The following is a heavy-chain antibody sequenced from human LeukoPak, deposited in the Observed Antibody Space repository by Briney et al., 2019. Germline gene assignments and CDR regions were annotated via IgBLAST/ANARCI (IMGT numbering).Heavy chain of an antibody. J-gene: IGHJ3*02. Sequence: PSETLSLTCTISGGSVSDYYWSWIRQSPGKGLEWIGYIYHTGSTSYSPSLKSRVTISADTSQNQFSLKLSSVTAADTAVYYCARAGGYGDYGISFDIWGQGTMVTVSS. V-gene: IGHV4-59*02. D-gene: IGHD4-17*01. CDR3: ARAGGYGDYGISFDI. CDR2: IYHTGST. CDR1: GGSVSDYY.